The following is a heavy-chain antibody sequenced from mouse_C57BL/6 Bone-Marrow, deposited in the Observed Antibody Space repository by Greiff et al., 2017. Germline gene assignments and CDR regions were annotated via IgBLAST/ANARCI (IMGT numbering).Heavy chain of an antibody. V-gene: IGHV1-80*01. CDR1: GYAFSSYW. D-gene: IGHD1-2*01. CDR3: ARNSTTAPRDY. CDR2: IYPGDGDT. Sequence: VQLQQSGAELVKPGASVKISCKASGYAFSSYWMNWVKQRPGKGLEWIGQIYPGDGDTNYNGKFKGKATLTVDKSSSKAYMHISSLTSEDSAVYFCARNSTTAPRDYWGQGTSVTVSS. J-gene: IGHJ4*01.